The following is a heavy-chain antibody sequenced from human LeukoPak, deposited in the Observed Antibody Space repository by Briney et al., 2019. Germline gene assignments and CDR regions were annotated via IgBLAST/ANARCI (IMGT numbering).Heavy chain of an antibody. CDR2: ISYDGSNK. Sequence: GGSLRLSCAASGFTFSSYAMHWVRQAPGKGLEWVAVISYDGSNKYYADSVKGRFTISRDNSKNTLYLQMNSLRAEDTAVYYCARESRRGVQGPIAEDAFDIWGQGTMVTVSS. J-gene: IGHJ3*02. CDR3: ARESRRGVQGPIAEDAFDI. CDR1: GFTFSSYA. D-gene: IGHD3-10*01. V-gene: IGHV3-30-3*01.